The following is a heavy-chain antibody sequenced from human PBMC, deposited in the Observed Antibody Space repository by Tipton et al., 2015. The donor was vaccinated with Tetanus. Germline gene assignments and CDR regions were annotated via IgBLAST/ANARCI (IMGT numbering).Heavy chain of an antibody. CDR1: GGSISSGGYY. CDR2: IYYSGST. D-gene: IGHD1-26*01. V-gene: IGHV4-31*03. CDR3: ARNQARGARGWNYFDY. Sequence: LRLSCTVSGGSISSGGYYWSWIRQHPGKGLEWIGDIYYSGSTYYNPSLKSRVTISVDTSKNQFSLKLNSVTAADTAVYYCARNQARGARGWNYFDYWGQGTLVTVSS. J-gene: IGHJ4*02.